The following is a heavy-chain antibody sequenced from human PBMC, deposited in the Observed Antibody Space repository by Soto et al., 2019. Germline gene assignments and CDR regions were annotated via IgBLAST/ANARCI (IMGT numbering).Heavy chain of an antibody. CDR2: IIPILGIA. J-gene: IGHJ6*03. CDR3: AGWNEMELGYYYRHV. V-gene: IGHV1-69*02. CDR1: GGTFSSYT. Sequence: QVQLVHSGAEVKKPGYSVKVSCTASGGTFSSYTISWVRQAPGQGLEWMGRIIPILGIANYAQKFQGRVTITGDKSTSPADMELSSLRSEDTAVYYSAGWNEMELGYYYRHVWGKGTTVTGSS. D-gene: IGHD1-1*01.